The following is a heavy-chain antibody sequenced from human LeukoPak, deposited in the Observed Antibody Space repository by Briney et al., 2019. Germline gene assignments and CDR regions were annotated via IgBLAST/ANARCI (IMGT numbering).Heavy chain of an antibody. CDR1: GYTFTSYG. CDR3: ARDQVYCSGGSCYWVDYYYYYGMDV. J-gene: IGHJ6*02. V-gene: IGHV1-18*01. Sequence: ASVKVSCKASGYTFTSYGISWRRQVPGQGPEWMGWIIAYNDNTNYAQKLQGRVTMTTDRSTSTAYMELRSLRCDDPAVYYCARDQVYCSGGSCYWVDYYYYYGMDVWGQGTTVTVSS. CDR2: IIAYNDNT. D-gene: IGHD2-15*01.